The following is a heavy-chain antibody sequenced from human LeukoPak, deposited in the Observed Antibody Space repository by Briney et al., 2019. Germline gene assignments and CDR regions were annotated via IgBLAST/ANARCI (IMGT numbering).Heavy chain of an antibody. D-gene: IGHD3-22*01. CDR3: AKVHYYDSSGYRYYFDY. Sequence: GRSLRLSCAASGFTFSSYGKHWVRQAPGKGLEWVAVISYDGSNKYYADSVKGRFTISRDNSKNTLYLQMNSLRAEDTAVYYCAKVHYYDSSGYRYYFDYWGQGTLVTVSS. CDR2: ISYDGSNK. CDR1: GFTFSSYG. V-gene: IGHV3-30*18. J-gene: IGHJ4*02.